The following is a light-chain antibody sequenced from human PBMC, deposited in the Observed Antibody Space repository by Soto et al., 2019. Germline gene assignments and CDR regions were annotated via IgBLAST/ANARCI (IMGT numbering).Light chain of an antibody. CDR1: SSDVGSYNL. Sequence: QSVLTQPASVSGSPGQSITISCTGSSSDVGSYNLVSWSQHHPGKAPKLVIDEVNKRPSGVSNRFSGSKSGNTASLTSSGLQTEVEASYSCCSYASSITWVFGGGTKGTVL. CDR3: CSYASSITWV. J-gene: IGLJ3*02. V-gene: IGLV2-23*02. CDR2: EVN.